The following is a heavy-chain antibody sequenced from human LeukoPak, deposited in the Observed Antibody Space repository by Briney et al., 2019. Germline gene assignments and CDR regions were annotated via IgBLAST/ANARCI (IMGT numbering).Heavy chain of an antibody. CDR1: GFTFSNND. Sequence: GGSLRLSCAASGFTFSNNDMSWVRQAPGKGLEWVSAITDSGTTYYAGSVKGRFTISRDNSRSTLYLQVNSLSAEDTALYYCAKESTLTTAYFDYWGQGTLVTVSS. CDR2: ITDSGTT. CDR3: AKESTLTTAYFDY. J-gene: IGHJ4*02. V-gene: IGHV3-23*01. D-gene: IGHD4-17*01.